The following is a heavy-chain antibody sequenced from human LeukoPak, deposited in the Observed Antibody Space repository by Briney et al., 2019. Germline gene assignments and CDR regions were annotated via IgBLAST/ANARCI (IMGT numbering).Heavy chain of an antibody. J-gene: IGHJ6*02. Sequence: GGSLRLSCAASGSTFSSYAMSWDRQAPGKGLEWVSAISGSGGSTYYADSVKGRFTISRDNSKNTLYLQMNSLRAEDTAVYYCAKDLMEWLVREDYGMDVWGQGTTVTVSS. D-gene: IGHD6-19*01. CDR2: ISGSGGST. CDR1: GSTFSSYA. CDR3: AKDLMEWLVREDYGMDV. V-gene: IGHV3-23*01.